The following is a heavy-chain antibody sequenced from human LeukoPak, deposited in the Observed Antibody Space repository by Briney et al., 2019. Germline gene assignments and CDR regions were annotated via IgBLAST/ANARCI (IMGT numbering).Heavy chain of an antibody. Sequence: ASVKVSCKASGYTFTGYYMHWVRQAPGQELEWMGWINPNSGGTNYAQKFQGRVTMTRDTSISTAYMELSRLRSDDTAVYYCAREDYDILTGYYYYYYGMDVWGQGTTVTVSS. J-gene: IGHJ6*02. V-gene: IGHV1-2*02. CDR2: INPNSGGT. D-gene: IGHD3-9*01. CDR3: AREDYDILTGYYYYYYGMDV. CDR1: GYTFTGYY.